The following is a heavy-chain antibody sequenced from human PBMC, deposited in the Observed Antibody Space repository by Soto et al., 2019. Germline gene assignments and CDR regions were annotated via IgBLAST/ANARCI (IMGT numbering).Heavy chain of an antibody. J-gene: IGHJ5*02. CDR3: ARRERGDGYNSGWFDP. Sequence: GESLKISCKGSGYSFTSYWIAWVRQMPGKGLEWMGIIYPGDSDTTYSPSFQGQVTISVDKSISTAYLQWSSLKASDTAMYYCARRERGDGYNSGWFDPWGQGTLVTVS. V-gene: IGHV5-51*01. CDR1: GYSFTSYW. CDR2: IYPGDSDT. D-gene: IGHD5-12*01.